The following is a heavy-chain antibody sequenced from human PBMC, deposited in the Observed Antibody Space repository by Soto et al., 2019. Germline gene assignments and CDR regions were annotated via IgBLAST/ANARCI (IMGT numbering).Heavy chain of an antibody. D-gene: IGHD6-19*01. CDR1: GFTFSNYA. V-gene: IGHV3-30-3*01. J-gene: IGHJ4*02. CDR2: ISKDGSNK. Sequence: QVQLVESGGGVVQPGRSLRLSCAASGFTFSNYAMHWVRQAPGEGLEWVAVISKDGSNKFYADSVRGRFTISRDNSKNTLYLQMDSLRAEDTAVYFCARDSPGAGAIGYWGQGTLVTVSS. CDR3: ARDSPGAGAIGY.